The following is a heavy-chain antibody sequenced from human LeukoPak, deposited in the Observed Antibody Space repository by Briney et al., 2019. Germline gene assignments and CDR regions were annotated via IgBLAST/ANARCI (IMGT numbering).Heavy chain of an antibody. J-gene: IGHJ4*02. Sequence: SETLSLTCTVSGGSISSSSYYWGWIRQPPGKGLEWIGSIYYSGSTYYNPSLKGRVTISVDTSKNQFSLKLSSVTAVDTAVYYCARVQVGAAAPFDYWGQGTLVTVSS. CDR1: GGSISSSSYY. CDR2: IYYSGST. V-gene: IGHV4-39*01. D-gene: IGHD1-26*01. CDR3: ARVQVGAAAPFDY.